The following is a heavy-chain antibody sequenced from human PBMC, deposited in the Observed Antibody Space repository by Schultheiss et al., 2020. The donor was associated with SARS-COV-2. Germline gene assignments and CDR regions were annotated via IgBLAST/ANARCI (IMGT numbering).Heavy chain of an antibody. V-gene: IGHV4-34*01. CDR3: AGENYYGSGSYYMGRKEPSSDY. Sequence: SETLSLTCTVSGGSISSYYWSWIRQPPRKGLEWIGEINHSGSTNYNPSLKSRVTISVDTSKNQFSLKLSSVTAADTAVYYCAGENYYGSGSYYMGRKEPSSDYWGQGTLVTVSS. D-gene: IGHD3-10*01. CDR1: GGSISSYY. J-gene: IGHJ4*02. CDR2: INHSGST.